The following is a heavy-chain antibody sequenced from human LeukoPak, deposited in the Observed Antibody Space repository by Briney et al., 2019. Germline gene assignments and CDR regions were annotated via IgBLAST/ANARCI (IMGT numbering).Heavy chain of an antibody. D-gene: IGHD2-15*01. J-gene: IGHJ4*02. V-gene: IGHV1-3*03. CDR1: GYTFTSYV. CDR2: INAGNGNT. CDR3: ARGYCSGGSCYYFDY. Sequence: ASVKVSCKASGYTFTSYVMHWVRQATGQRLEWMGWINAGNGNTKYSQEFQGRVTITRDTSASTAYMELSSLRSEDMAVYYCARGYCSGGSCYYFDYWGQGTLVTVSS.